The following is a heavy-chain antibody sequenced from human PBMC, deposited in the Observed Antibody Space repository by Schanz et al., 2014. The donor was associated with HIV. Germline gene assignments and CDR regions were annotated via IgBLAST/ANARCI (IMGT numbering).Heavy chain of an antibody. J-gene: IGHJ4*02. CDR2: ISYDGSNK. D-gene: IGHD3-3*01. V-gene: IGHV3-30-3*01. Sequence: QVQLVESGGGVVQPGRSLRLSCAASGFTFRSYAMHWVRQAPGKGLEWVAVISYDGSNKYYADSVKGRFTISRDNSKNTVYLQMNSLRSEDTAVYYCAKASESIFGVEGLDFWGQGTLVIVSS. CDR1: GFTFRSYA. CDR3: AKASESIFGVEGLDF.